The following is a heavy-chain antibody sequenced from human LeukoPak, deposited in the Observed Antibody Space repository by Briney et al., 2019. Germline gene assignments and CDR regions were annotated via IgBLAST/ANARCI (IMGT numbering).Heavy chain of an antibody. Sequence: GASVKVSCKASGYTFTGYYMHWVRQAPGQGLEWMGWINPNSGGTNYAQKFQGRVTMTRDTSISTAYMELSRLRSDDTAVYYCARDYGDYEGEITRFDPWGQGTLVTVSS. D-gene: IGHD4-17*01. CDR1: GYTFTGYY. CDR2: INPNSGGT. CDR3: ARDYGDYEGEITRFDP. V-gene: IGHV1-2*02. J-gene: IGHJ5*02.